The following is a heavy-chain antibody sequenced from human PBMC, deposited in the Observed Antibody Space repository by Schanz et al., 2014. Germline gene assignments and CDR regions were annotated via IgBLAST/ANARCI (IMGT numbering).Heavy chain of an antibody. Sequence: QVQLVQSGAEVKKPGASVKVSCKASGYTFTSYGISWVRQATGQGLEWMGWMNPKTGNTDHAQKFQGRVSMTTDTSTSTAYMELRSLRSDDTAVYYCARDAADFYDILTEEDYWGQGTLVNVSS. CDR1: GYTFTSYG. CDR2: MNPKTGNT. CDR3: ARDAADFYDILTEEDY. J-gene: IGHJ4*02. V-gene: IGHV1-18*01. D-gene: IGHD3-9*01.